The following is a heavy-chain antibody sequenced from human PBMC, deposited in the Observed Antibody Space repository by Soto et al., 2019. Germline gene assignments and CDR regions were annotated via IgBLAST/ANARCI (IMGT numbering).Heavy chain of an antibody. V-gene: IGHV3-13*01. CDR1: GFTFSTYD. J-gene: IGHJ5*02. D-gene: IGHD2-15*01. Sequence: EVRLVESGGGLVQPGGSLRLSCAASGFTFSTYDMHWVRQATGKGLEWVSCIGTAGDTFYPDSVKGRFTISRENAKNSLYLQMNSLRAEDTAVYYCARGGSSGWFDPWGQGTLVTVSS. CDR2: IGTAGDT. CDR3: ARGGSSGWFDP.